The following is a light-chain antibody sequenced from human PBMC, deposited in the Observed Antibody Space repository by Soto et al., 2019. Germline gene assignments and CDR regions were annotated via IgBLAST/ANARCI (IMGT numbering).Light chain of an antibody. Sequence: ERVMTQSPATLSVSPGGRATLSCRASQSISDTLAWYQQKPGQAPRLLIHGASTRATGLPGRFSGSGSGTDFTLTISSLQSEDFAVYYCQQYNNWPWTFGQGAKV. V-gene: IGKV3-15*01. CDR1: QSISDT. J-gene: IGKJ1*01. CDR2: GAS. CDR3: QQYNNWPWT.